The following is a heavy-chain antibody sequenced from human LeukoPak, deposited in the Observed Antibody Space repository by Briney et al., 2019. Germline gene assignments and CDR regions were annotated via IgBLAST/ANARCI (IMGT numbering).Heavy chain of an antibody. D-gene: IGHD4-11*01. Sequence: LRLSCAASGFTFSSYSMNWVRQAPGKGLEWIGSIYYSGSTYYKPSLKSRVTMSVDTSKNQFSLKLSSVTAADTAVYYCARPQRYSNYALDYWGQGTLVTVSS. CDR2: IYYSGST. J-gene: IGHJ4*02. CDR1: GFTFSSYSMN. CDR3: ARPQRYSNYALDY. V-gene: IGHV4-59*04.